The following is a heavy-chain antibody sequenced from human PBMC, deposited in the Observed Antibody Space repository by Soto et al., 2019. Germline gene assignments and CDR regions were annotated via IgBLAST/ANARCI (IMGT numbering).Heavy chain of an antibody. J-gene: IGHJ5*02. D-gene: IGHD4-17*01. V-gene: IGHV5-51*01. CDR3: ARHSPDDYGDYNWFDP. CDR2: IYPGDSDT. CDR1: GYSFTSYW. Sequence: GESLKISCKGSGYSFTSYWIGWVSQMPGKGLEWMGIIYPGDSDTRYSPSFQGQVTISADKSISTAYLQWSSLKASDTAMYYCARHSPDDYGDYNWFDPWGQGTLVTVSS.